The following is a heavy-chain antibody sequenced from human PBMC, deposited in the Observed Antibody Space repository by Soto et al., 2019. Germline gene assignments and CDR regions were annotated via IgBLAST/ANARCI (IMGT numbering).Heavy chain of an antibody. CDR2: VSANGQGI. Sequence: RLCWRASGVNFSISAISLVRKAPGKGLEWVSAVSANGQGIYYADSVRGRFTISRDNSKNTVFLHMDSLSAEDTAVYYCAKDKPYPRDYFHYWGQGTLVTLSS. CDR1: GVNFSISA. CDR3: AKDKPYPRDYFHY. J-gene: IGHJ4*02. V-gene: IGHV3-23*01.